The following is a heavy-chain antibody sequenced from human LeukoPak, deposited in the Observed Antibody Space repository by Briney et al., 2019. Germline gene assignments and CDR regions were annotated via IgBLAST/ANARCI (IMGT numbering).Heavy chain of an antibody. CDR2: ISGSGGSA. D-gene: IGHD6-19*01. CDR3: AKTGYSSGWYRIWDY. V-gene: IGHV3-23*01. J-gene: IGHJ4*02. Sequence: GGSLRLTCAASGFTFSSFEMSWVRQAPGKGLEWVSAISGSGGSAYYADSVKGRFTISRDNSRNSLSLQMNSLRAEDTALYYCAKTGYSSGWYRIWDYWGQGTLVTVSS. CDR1: GFTFSSFE.